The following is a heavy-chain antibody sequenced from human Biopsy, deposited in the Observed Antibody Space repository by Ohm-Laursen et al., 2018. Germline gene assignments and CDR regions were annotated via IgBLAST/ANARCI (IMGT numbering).Heavy chain of an antibody. CDR2: INDNGNT. V-gene: IGHV4-59*07. CDR1: GGPISSNY. D-gene: IGHD3-22*01. J-gene: IGHJ3*01. CDR3: ARHFYDNFGPTPFDAFDL. Sequence: GTLSLTCSVSGGPISSNYWSWVRQPPGKGLEWIGYINDNGNTNYNPSLKSRVTISVDTSMNQFSLKLKSVTAADTALYFCARHFYDNFGPTPFDAFDLWGQGTLVTVSA.